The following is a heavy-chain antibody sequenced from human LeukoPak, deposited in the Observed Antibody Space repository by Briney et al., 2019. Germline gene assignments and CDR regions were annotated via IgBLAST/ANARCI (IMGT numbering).Heavy chain of an antibody. D-gene: IGHD3-3*01. V-gene: IGHV3-66*01. CDR3: AGVRHLETLRKSPNWFDP. J-gene: IGHJ5*02. Sequence: GGSLRLSCAASGFSISSNYMTWVRQAPGKGLEWVSVIYSGGSTYYADSVKGRFTISRDNSKNTLYLQMSSLRVDDTAVYYCAGVRHLETLRKSPNWFDPWGQGTLVTVSS. CDR1: GFSISSNY. CDR2: IYSGGST.